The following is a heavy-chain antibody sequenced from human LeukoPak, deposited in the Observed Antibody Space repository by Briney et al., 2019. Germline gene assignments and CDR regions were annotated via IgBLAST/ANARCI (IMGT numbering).Heavy chain of an antibody. CDR2: INPNNGGT. D-gene: IGHD4-17*01. CDR3: ARDRGYGDRYGAY. J-gene: IGHJ4*02. CDR1: GYTFTGYY. V-gene: IGHV1-2*02. Sequence: ASVKVSCKASGYTFTGYYVHWVRQAPGQGLEWMGWINPNNGGTNYAQKFQDRVTMTRDTFISTAYMELSRLRSDDTAVYYCARDRGYGDRYGAYWGQGTLVTVSS.